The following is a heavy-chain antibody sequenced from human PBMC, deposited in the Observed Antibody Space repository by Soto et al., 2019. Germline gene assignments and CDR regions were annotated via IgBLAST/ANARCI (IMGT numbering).Heavy chain of an antibody. CDR2: ISSSSNSI. CDR3: ASPLLGYCSGGSCYNFDY. D-gene: IGHD2-15*01. Sequence: HPGGSLRLSCAASGFTFSRYSMNWVRQAPGKGLEWVSYISSSSNSIYYADSVKGRFTISRDNSKNTLYLQMNSLRAEDTAVYYCASPLLGYCSGGSCYNFDYWGQGTLVTVSS. CDR1: GFTFSRYS. V-gene: IGHV3-48*01. J-gene: IGHJ4*02.